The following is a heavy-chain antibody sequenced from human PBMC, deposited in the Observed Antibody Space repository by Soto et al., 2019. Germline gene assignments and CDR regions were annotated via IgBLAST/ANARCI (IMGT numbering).Heavy chain of an antibody. V-gene: IGHV4-4*07. J-gene: IGHJ5*02. CDR2: IYTSGST. D-gene: IGHD6-19*01. CDR1: GGSISSYY. Sequence: SETLSLTCTVSGGSISSYYRSWIRQPAGKGLEWIGRIYTSGSTNYNPSLKSRVTMSVDTSKNQFSLKLSSVTAADTAVYYCARDIAVAGIEWFDPWGQGTLVTVSS. CDR3: ARDIAVAGIEWFDP.